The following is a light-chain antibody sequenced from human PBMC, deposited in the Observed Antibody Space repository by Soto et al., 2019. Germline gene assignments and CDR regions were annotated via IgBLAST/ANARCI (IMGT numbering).Light chain of an antibody. J-gene: IGKJ2*01. CDR1: QSVSNY. Sequence: EIVLTQSPATLSLSPGERATLSCRASQSVSNYLAWYQQKPGQAPRLLIYDASNRATNISDRFSGSGSGTAFTLTITSPEPEDFAVYSCQQRTNWPLSYTFGQGTKLEIK. CDR3: QQRTNWPLSYT. V-gene: IGKV3-11*01. CDR2: DAS.